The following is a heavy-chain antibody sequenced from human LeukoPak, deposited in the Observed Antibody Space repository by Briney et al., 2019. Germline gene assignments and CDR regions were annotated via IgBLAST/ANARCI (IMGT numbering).Heavy chain of an antibody. D-gene: IGHD2-15*01. CDR2: IYYSGST. CDR1: GGSISSGGYY. CDR3: ARTAGYCSGGSCPRDYYYYYYMDA. J-gene: IGHJ6*03. V-gene: IGHV4-31*03. Sequence: SQTLSLTCTVSGGSISSGGYYWSWIRQHPGKGLEWIGYIYYSGSTYYNPSLKSRVTISVDTSKNQFSPKLSSVTAADTAVYYCARTAGYCSGGSCPRDYYYYYYMDAWGKGTTVTVSS.